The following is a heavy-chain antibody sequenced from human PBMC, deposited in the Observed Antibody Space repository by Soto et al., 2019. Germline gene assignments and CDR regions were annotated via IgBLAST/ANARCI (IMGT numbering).Heavy chain of an antibody. V-gene: IGHV1-24*01. CDR1: GYTLTELS. CDR2: FDPEDGET. J-gene: IGHJ5*02. D-gene: IGHD6-19*01. CDR3: ATGVGSGWYGHVWFDP. Sequence: GASVKVSCKVSGYTLTELSMHWVRQAPGKGLEWMGGFDPEDGETIYAQKFQGRVTMTEDTSTDTAYMELSSLRSEDTAVYYCATGVGSGWYGHVWFDPWGQGTLVTVSS.